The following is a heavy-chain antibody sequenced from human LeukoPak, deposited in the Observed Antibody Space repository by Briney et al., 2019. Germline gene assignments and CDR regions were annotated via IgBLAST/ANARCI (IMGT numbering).Heavy chain of an antibody. CDR2: IYTSGST. CDR1: GGSISSYY. V-gene: IGHV4-4*07. CDR3: ARGGSGRTVYYYYYMDV. Sequence: SETLSLTCTVSGGSISSYYWSWIRQPAGRGLEWIGRIYTSGSTNYNPSLKSRVTMSVDTSKNRFSLKLSSVTAADTAVYYCARGGSGRTVYYYYYMDVWGKGTTVTVSS. D-gene: IGHD3-10*01. J-gene: IGHJ6*03.